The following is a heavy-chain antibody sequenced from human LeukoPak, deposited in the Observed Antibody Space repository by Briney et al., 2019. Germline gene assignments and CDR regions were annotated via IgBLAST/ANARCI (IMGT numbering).Heavy chain of an antibody. V-gene: IGHV3-23*01. CDR1: GFTFNIYA. D-gene: IGHD5-12*01. Sequence: PGGSLRLSCAASGFTFNIYAMNWVRQASGKGLEWVSTISGSGSSTYYADSVKSRFTISRDNSKNTLYLQMNSLRAEDTAVYFCAKDQHGYDKPIDYWGQGTLVTVSS. J-gene: IGHJ4*02. CDR2: ISGSGSST. CDR3: AKDQHGYDKPIDY.